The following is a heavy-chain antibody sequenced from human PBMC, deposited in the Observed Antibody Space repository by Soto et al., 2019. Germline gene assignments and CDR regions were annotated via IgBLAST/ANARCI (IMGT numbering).Heavy chain of an antibody. CDR1: GGSISNSDYY. Sequence: PSETLSLTCTVSGGSISNSDYYWGWIRQPPGKGLEWIGSVYYSGITSYNPSLRSRVTISVDTSKNQFSLKLRSVTAADTTIYYCASHSVYSNTFYWFYPWGQGTLVTVSS. V-gene: IGHV4-39*01. J-gene: IGHJ5*02. D-gene: IGHD6-13*01. CDR2: VYYSGIT. CDR3: ASHSVYSNTFYWFYP.